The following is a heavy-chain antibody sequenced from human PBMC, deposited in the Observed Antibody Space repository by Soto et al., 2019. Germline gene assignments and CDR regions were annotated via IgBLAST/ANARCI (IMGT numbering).Heavy chain of an antibody. CDR2: IYYSGTT. CDR3: ARGLLWLGERPYLDS. CDR1: GGSASSGSYY. J-gene: IGHJ4*02. V-gene: IGHV4-61*01. Sequence: PSETLSLTCTVSGGSASSGSYYWTWIRQPPGKGLEWLGYIYYSGTTNYNPPLKRRITMSLDKSKNQFSLKLTSVTAADTAVYYCARGLLWLGERPYLDSWGQGTLVTVSS. D-gene: IGHD3-10*01.